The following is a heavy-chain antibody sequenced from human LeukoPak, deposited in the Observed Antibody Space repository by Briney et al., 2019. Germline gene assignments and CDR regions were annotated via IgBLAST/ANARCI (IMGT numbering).Heavy chain of an antibody. J-gene: IGHJ3*02. V-gene: IGHV4-59*01. D-gene: IGHD3-22*01. CDR1: GGSISSYY. Sequence: SETLSLTCTVAGGSISSYYWSWIRQPPGKGREWIGYIYYSGSTNYNPSLQSRVTISVDTCKNQFSLKLSSVTAADTAVYYCARVSPVVITGAFDIWGQGTMVTVSS. CDR2: IYYSGST. CDR3: ARVSPVVITGAFDI.